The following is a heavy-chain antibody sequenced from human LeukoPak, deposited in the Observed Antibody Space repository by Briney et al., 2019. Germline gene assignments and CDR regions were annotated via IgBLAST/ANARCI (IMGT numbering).Heavy chain of an antibody. D-gene: IGHD4/OR15-4a*01. CDR2: INPGGGST. CDR3: ARDGRMTVANPNYFDS. Sequence: GASVKVSCKASGYTFSNYYVHWVRQAPGQGLEWIGIINPGGGSTTYSQKFQDRVTMTRDTSTNTVYMDLSSLRSDDTAVYYCARDGRMTVANPNYFDSWGQGTLVTVSS. CDR1: GYTFSNYY. V-gene: IGHV1-46*01. J-gene: IGHJ4*02.